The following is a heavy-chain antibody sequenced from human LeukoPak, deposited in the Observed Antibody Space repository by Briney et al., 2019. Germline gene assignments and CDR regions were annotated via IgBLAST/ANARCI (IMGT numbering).Heavy chain of an antibody. Sequence: PGGSLRLSCAASGFTFSSYGMHWVRQAPGKGLEWVAVISYDGSNKYYADSVKGRFTISRDNSKNTLYLQMDSLRAEDTAVYYCAKAYVGSSWYDYWGQGTLVTVSS. CDR1: GFTFSSYG. D-gene: IGHD6-13*01. V-gene: IGHV3-30*18. CDR3: AKAYVGSSWYDY. CDR2: ISYDGSNK. J-gene: IGHJ4*02.